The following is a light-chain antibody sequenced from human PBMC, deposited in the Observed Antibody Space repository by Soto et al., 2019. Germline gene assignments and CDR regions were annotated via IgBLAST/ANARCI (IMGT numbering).Light chain of an antibody. CDR2: SAS. J-gene: IGKJ3*01. CDR3: QQSYSAPLT. V-gene: IGKV1-39*01. Sequence: DIQLTQSPSSLSASVGDRVIITCRASENIGNYLNWYQQIPGRAPKPLVLSASRLQSGVPSRFSGSGSGTDFTLTITSLQTEDFATYYCQQSYSAPLTFGPGTTVDFK. CDR1: ENIGNY.